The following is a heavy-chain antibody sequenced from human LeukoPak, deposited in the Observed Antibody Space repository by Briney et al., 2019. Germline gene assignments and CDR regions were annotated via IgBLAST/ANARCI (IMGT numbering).Heavy chain of an antibody. CDR1: GFTFSNYG. D-gene: IGHD2-2*01. CDR3: ARDLCSTTSCLDY. J-gene: IGHJ4*02. CDR2: IWYDGSKK. V-gene: IGHV3-33*01. Sequence: GRSLRLSCAASGFTFSNYGMFWVRQAPGKGLEWVAVIWYDGSKKYYVDSVKGRFTISREDSENTLYLQMNSLRAEDTAVYYCARDLCSTTSCLDYWGQGTLVTVSS.